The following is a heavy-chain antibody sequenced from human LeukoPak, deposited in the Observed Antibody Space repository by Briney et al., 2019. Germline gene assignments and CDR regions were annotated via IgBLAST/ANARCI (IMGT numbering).Heavy chain of an antibody. CDR2: IRYDGSNK. D-gene: IGHD6-6*01. CDR3: AKAIHSSSSGVVDY. V-gene: IGHV3-30*02. Sequence: PGGSLRLSCAASGLTSSNYAMHWVRQAPGKGLEWVTFIRYDGSNKYYAESVKGRFTISRDNSKNTLYLQMSSLRAEDTAVYYCAKAIHSSSSGVVDYWGQGTLVTVSS. J-gene: IGHJ4*02. CDR1: GLTSSNYA.